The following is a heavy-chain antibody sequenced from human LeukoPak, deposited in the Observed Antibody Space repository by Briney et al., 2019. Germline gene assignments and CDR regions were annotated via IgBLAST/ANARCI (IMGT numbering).Heavy chain of an antibody. V-gene: IGHV4-59*08. CDR2: IYYSGST. J-gene: IGHJ6*02. CDR1: DGSISSYY. D-gene: IGHD3-16*01. Sequence: SETLSLTCTVSDGSISSYYWSWIRQPPGKGLEWIGYIYYSGSTKYNPSLKSRVTISIDTSKNQFSLKLSSVTAADTAVFYCASWGGGYYYYGMDVWGQGTTVTVSS. CDR3: ASWGGGYYYYGMDV.